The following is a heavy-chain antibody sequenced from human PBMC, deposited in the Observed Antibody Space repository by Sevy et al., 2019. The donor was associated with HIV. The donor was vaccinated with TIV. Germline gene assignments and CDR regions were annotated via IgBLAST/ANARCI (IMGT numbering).Heavy chain of an antibody. J-gene: IGHJ6*02. V-gene: IGHV1-2*02. CDR1: GYTFTGYY. Sequence: ASVKVSCKASGYTFTGYYMHWVRQAPGQGLEWMGWINPNSGGTNYAQKFQGRVTMTRDTSISTAYMELSRLRSDDTAVYYCARSGSLYYYYYSMDVWGQGTTVTVSS. CDR2: INPNSGGT. CDR3: ARSGSLYYYYYSMDV.